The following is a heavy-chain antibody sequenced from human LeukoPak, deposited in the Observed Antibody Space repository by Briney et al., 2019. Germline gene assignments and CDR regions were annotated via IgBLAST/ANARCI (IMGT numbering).Heavy chain of an antibody. Sequence: PGGSLRLSCAASGFTFNIYTMHWVRQAPGRGLEWVALISYQGSNKYYTYSVKGRFTISRDNSENTLYLQMNSLRAEDTAVYYCARDPTDSEVGDYWGQGTLVTVSS. J-gene: IGHJ4*02. CDR2: ISYQGSNK. CDR3: ARDPTDSEVGDY. CDR1: GFTFNIYT. V-gene: IGHV3-30*14. D-gene: IGHD2-21*01.